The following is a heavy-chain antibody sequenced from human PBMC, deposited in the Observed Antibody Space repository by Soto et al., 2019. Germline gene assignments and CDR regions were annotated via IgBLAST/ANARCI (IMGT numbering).Heavy chain of an antibody. V-gene: IGHV3-11*06. CDR3: ARAMNTYDCLDV. Sequence: PVGSLRLSCAASGFTFSDHYMSWIRQAPGKGLEWVSYISTTSIYTNYADSVKGRFTISRDNAKNSLYLQMNSLRGEDTAVYYCARAMNTYDCLDVWGQGTTVTVSS. CDR1: GFTFSDHY. D-gene: IGHD5-12*01. CDR2: ISTTSIYT. J-gene: IGHJ6*02.